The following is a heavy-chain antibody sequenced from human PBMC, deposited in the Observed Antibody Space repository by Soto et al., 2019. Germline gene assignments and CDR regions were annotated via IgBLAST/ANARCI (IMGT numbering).Heavy chain of an antibody. V-gene: IGHV3-33*01. J-gene: IGHJ4*02. Sequence: QVQLVESGGGVVQPGRSLRLSCAASGFIFSSYGMHWVRQAPGKGLEWVAVIWYDGSKKYYADSVKGRFTISRDNSKNTMYLQMNSLRAEDTAVYYCARDRDYFDTSGYYYYSDYWGQGTLVTVSS. D-gene: IGHD3-22*01. CDR1: GFIFSSYG. CDR2: IWYDGSKK. CDR3: ARDRDYFDTSGYYYYSDY.